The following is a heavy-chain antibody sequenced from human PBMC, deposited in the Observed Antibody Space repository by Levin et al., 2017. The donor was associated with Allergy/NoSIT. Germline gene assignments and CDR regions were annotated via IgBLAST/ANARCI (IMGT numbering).Heavy chain of an antibody. D-gene: IGHD3-22*01. V-gene: IGHV3-72*01. CDR1: GFILSDHY. CDR2: TRNKAQSYTT. J-gene: IGHJ4*02. Sequence: GESLKISCTASGFILSDHYMDWVRQAPGKGLEWVGRTRNKAQSYTTDYAASVKGRYTISRDDSKNPLYLQMNSLKTEDTAMYYCARNGPHYYEGGDFDYWGQGILVTVSS. CDR3: ARNGPHYYEGGDFDY.